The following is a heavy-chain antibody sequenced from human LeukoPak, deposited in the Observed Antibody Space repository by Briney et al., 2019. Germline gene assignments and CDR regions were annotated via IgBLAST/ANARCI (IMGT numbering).Heavy chain of an antibody. D-gene: IGHD6-19*01. V-gene: IGHV4-4*07. CDR1: GGSISSYY. Sequence: SETLSLTCTVSGGSISSYYWSWIRQPAGKGLEWIGRIYTSGSTNYNPSLKSRVTMSVDTSKNRFSLKLSSVTAADTAVYYCARDPVAGTSFDYWGQGTLVTVSS. CDR2: IYTSGST. CDR3: ARDPVAGTSFDY. J-gene: IGHJ4*02.